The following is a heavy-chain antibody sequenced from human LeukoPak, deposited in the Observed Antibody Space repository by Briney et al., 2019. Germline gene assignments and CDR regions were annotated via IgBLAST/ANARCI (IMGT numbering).Heavy chain of an antibody. V-gene: IGHV4-34*01. Sequence: SETLSLTCAVYGGSFSGYYWSWIRQPPGKGLEWIGEINHSGSTNYNPSLKSRVTISVDTSKNQFSLKLSSVTAEDTAVYYCARDPWGVSHRSSHHHNMPLQYWGQGTLVTVSS. CDR3: ARDPWGVSHRSSHHHNMPLQY. D-gene: IGHD3-10*01. J-gene: IGHJ4*02. CDR2: INHSGST. CDR1: GGSFSGYY.